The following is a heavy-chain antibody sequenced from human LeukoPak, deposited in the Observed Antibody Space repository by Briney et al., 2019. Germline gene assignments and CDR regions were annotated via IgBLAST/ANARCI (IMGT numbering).Heavy chain of an antibody. V-gene: IGHV1-8*01. CDR2: MNPNSGNT. J-gene: IGHJ6*03. Sequence: ASVKVSCKASGYTFTSYDINWVRQATGQGLEWMGWMNPNSGNTGYAQKFQGRVTMTRNTSISTAYMELGSLRSEDTAVYYCARAAITMIVVVKRYYYYYMDVWGKGTTVTVSS. CDR1: GYTFTSYD. D-gene: IGHD3-22*01. CDR3: ARAAITMIVVVKRYYYYYMDV.